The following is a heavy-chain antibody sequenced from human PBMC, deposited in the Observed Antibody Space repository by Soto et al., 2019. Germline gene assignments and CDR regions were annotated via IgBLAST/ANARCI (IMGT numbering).Heavy chain of an antibody. CDR3: ARAPSHCWFQHFDY. D-gene: IGHD2-21*01. V-gene: IGHV5-51*01. J-gene: IGHJ4*02. Sequence: EVQLVQSGAEVKKPGESLKISCEASGYGFANYWIGWVRQMPGKGLEWMGIIYPGDSDTRYSPSFQGHVTISADKSSSTAYLQWSSLEASDTAIYYCARAPSHCWFQHFDYWGQGTLVTVSS. CDR1: GYGFANYW. CDR2: IYPGDSDT.